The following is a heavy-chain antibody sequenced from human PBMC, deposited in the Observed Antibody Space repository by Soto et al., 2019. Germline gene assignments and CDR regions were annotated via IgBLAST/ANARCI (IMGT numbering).Heavy chain of an antibody. CDR2: IYYTGIT. J-gene: IGHJ6*02. CDR1: VCSISIFYYY. D-gene: IGHD5-18*01. CDR3: ARVSGHNTGYYSVYFMDV. Sequence: SETLSLTCKVSVCSISIFYYYWTWIRHSPGNCLEWIVYIYYTGITFYSPSLKSRVTISLDTSENHFSLDMNSVTAADTAVYLCARVSGHNTGYYSVYFMDVWGQGTTVTVSS. V-gene: IGHV4-30-4*01.